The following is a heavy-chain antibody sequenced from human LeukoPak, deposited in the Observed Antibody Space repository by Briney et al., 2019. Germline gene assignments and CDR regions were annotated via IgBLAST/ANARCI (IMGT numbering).Heavy chain of an antibody. CDR2: IKQDGSEK. V-gene: IGHV3-7*01. J-gene: IGHJ4*02. Sequence: PGGSLRLSCAASGFTFSGYWMHWVRQAPGKGLEWVANIKQDGSEKYYVDSVKGRFTISRDNAKNSLFLQMNSLRAEDTAVYYCVRDPAYNWNHNLDYWGQGTLVTVSS. CDR3: VRDPAYNWNHNLDY. D-gene: IGHD1-14*01. CDR1: GFTFSGYW.